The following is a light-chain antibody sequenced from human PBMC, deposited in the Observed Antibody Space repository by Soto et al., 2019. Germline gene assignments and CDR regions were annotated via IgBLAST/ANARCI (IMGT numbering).Light chain of an antibody. J-gene: IGKJ1*01. CDR2: GAS. V-gene: IGKV3-15*01. CDR1: QSVSSN. Sequence: EIVMTQSPATLSVSPGERATLSCRASQSVSSNLAWYQQKPGQAPRLLIYGASTRATGIPARFSGSGSGTEFTLTISSLQCEDFAVYYCQQYNNWPPVFGQGTKVEIK. CDR3: QQYNNWPPV.